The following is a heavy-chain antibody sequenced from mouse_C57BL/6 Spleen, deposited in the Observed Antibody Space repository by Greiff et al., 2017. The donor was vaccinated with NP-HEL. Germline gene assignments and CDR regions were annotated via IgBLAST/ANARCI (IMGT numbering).Heavy chain of an antibody. D-gene: IGHD1-1*01. CDR3: ARRPTEAFDY. Sequence: EVQLQQSGPELVKPGASVKISCKASGYTFTDYYMNWVKQSHGKSLEWIGDINPNNGGTSYNQKFKGKATLTVDKSSSTAYMELRSLTSEDSAVYYCARRPTEAFDYWGQGTTLTVSS. J-gene: IGHJ2*01. CDR1: GYTFTDYY. V-gene: IGHV1-26*01. CDR2: INPNNGGT.